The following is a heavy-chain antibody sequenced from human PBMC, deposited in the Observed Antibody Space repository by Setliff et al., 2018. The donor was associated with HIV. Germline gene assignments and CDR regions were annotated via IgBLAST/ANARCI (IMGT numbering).Heavy chain of an antibody. D-gene: IGHD3-10*01. CDR3: AREGKFRYYYYMDV. V-gene: IGHV1-3*01. J-gene: IGHJ6*03. Sequence: ASVKVSCKASGYTFTSYVMHWVRQAPGQRLEWMGWINAGNGNTKYSQKFQGRVTFTRDTSASTAYMELSSLRSEDTAVYYCAREGKFRYYYYMDVWGKGTTGTVSS. CDR1: GYTFTSYV. CDR2: INAGNGNT.